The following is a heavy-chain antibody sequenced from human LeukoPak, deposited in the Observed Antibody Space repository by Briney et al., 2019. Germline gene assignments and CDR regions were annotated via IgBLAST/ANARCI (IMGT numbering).Heavy chain of an antibody. CDR3: ARDGGYYDSSDGPGY. Sequence: ASVKVSCKASGYTFTSYGISWVRQAPGQGLEWMGGISAYNGNTNYAQKLQGRVTMTTDTSTSTAYMELRSLRSDDTAVYYCARDGGYYDSSDGPGYWGQGTLVTVSS. D-gene: IGHD3-22*01. V-gene: IGHV1-18*01. CDR1: GYTFTSYG. J-gene: IGHJ4*02. CDR2: ISAYNGNT.